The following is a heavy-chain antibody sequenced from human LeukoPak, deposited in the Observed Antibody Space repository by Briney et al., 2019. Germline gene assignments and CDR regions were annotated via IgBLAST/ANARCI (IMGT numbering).Heavy chain of an antibody. V-gene: IGHV4-61*01. Sequence: SETLSLTCAVSGGSISSSYYWSWIRQPPGKGLEWIGYIYYSGSTNYNPSLKSRVTISVDTSKNQFSLKLSSVTAADTAVYYCARANEAYDILTGYYPGADFDYWGQGTLVTVSS. CDR3: ARANEAYDILTGYYPGADFDY. CDR2: IYYSGST. D-gene: IGHD3-9*01. CDR1: GGSISSSYY. J-gene: IGHJ4*02.